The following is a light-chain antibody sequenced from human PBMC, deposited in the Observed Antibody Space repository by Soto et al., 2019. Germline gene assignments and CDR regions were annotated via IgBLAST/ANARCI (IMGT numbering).Light chain of an antibody. CDR2: DAS. V-gene: IGKV3-11*01. Sequence: EIVLTQSPATLSLSPGERATLSCRASQSVSSYLAWYQQKPGQAPRLLIYDASNRATGIPARFSGSGSGTDFTLTISSLEHEAFAVYYCQQRSNWPLITFGQGKRLEIK. CDR1: QSVSSY. CDR3: QQRSNWPLIT. J-gene: IGKJ5*01.